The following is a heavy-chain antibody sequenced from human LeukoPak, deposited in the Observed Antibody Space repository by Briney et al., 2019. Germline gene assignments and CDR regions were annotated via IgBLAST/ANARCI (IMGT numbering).Heavy chain of an antibody. CDR2: INPNSGGT. J-gene: IGHJ4*02. Sequence: GASVKVSCKASGYRFTDYYMHWVRQAPGQGLQWLGWINPNSGGTNYAQKFQGRISMTRDTSMNTAHMELSRLRSDDTAIYYCARIFISETARAFDYWGQGTLVTVST. D-gene: IGHD3-3*01. CDR1: GYRFTDYY. V-gene: IGHV1-2*02. CDR3: ARIFISETARAFDY.